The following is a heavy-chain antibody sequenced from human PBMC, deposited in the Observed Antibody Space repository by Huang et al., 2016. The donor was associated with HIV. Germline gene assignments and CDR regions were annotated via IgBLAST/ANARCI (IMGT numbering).Heavy chain of an antibody. J-gene: IGHJ4*02. CDR3: ARSAYGDLDY. CDR2: RKPNTGKT. Sequence: QVHLVQSGAEVKKPGASVNVSCKASGYTFTNYAINWVGQAPGRGLEWMGGRKPNTGKTGFAQRFQGRVTMTRKTSITTAYMELTSLTSEDTAVYYCARSAYGDLDYWGLGTLVIVSS. D-gene: IGHD4-17*01. V-gene: IGHV1-8*02. CDR1: GYTFTNYA.